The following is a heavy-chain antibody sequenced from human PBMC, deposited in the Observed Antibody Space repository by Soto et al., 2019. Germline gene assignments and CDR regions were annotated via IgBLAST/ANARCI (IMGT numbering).Heavy chain of an antibody. D-gene: IGHD5-18*01. V-gene: IGHV1-46*01. CDR3: ARAGYGTAMVPYYFDY. J-gene: IGHJ4*02. CDR1: GYTFTSYY. CDR2: INPSGGST. Sequence: GASVKVSCKASGYTFTSYYMHWVRQAPGQGLEWMGIINPSGGSTSYAQKFQGRVTMTRDTSTSTVYMELSSLRSEDTAVYYCARAGYGTAMVPYYFDYWGQGTLVTVSS.